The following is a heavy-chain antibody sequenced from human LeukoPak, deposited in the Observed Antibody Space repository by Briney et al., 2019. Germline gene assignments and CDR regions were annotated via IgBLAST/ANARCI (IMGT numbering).Heavy chain of an antibody. CDR2: IHDSGRS. CDR3: ARAHTNNWHVDY. CDR1: GGPTSDYY. V-gene: IGHV4-59*01. J-gene: IGHJ4*02. D-gene: IGHD1-1*01. Sequence: SETLSLTCTVSGGPTSDYYWSWIRQPPGKGLEWIGYIHDSGRSDYNPSLKSRVSISVDTSKNQLSPKLSSVTAADTAVYYCARAHTNNWHVDYWGQGTLVTVSS.